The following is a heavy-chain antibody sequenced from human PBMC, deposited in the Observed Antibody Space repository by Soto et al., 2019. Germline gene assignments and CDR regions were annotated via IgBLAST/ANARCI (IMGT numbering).Heavy chain of an antibody. J-gene: IGHJ6*02. CDR2: INHSGST. CDR3: ARGTGNYYYYYGMDV. V-gene: IGHV4-34*01. D-gene: IGHD7-27*01. CDR1: CGSFSGYY. Sequence: PSETLSLTCAVYCGSFSGYYWSWIRQPPGKGLEWIGEINHSGSTNYNPSLKSRVTISVDTSKNQFSLKLSSVTAADTAVYYCARGTGNYYYYYGMDVGGQGTTVTVPS.